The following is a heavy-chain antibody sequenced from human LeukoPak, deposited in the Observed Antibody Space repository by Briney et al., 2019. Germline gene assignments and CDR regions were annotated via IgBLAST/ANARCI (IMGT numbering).Heavy chain of an antibody. D-gene: IGHD3-22*01. CDR2: IRGSGGST. J-gene: IGHJ3*02. CDR1: GFTFSSYA. Sequence: GGSLRLSCAASGFTFSSYAMSWVRQAPGKGLEWVSAIRGSGGSTYYADSVKGRFTISRDNSKNTLYLQMNSLRAEDTAVYYRAKEGNYYDSSGYYYAFDIWGQGTMVTVSS. V-gene: IGHV3-23*01. CDR3: AKEGNYYDSSGYYYAFDI.